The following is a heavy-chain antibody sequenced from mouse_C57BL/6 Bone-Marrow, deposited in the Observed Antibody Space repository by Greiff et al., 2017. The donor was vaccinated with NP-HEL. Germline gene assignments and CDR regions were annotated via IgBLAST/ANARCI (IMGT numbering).Heavy chain of an antibody. D-gene: IGHD1-3*01. CDR1: GFTFSDYG. CDR2: ISSGSSTI. CDR3: ARGAKRFAD. J-gene: IGHJ3*01. V-gene: IGHV5-17*01. Sequence: EVQGVESGGGLVKPGGSLKLSCAASGFTFSDYGMHWVRQAPEKGLEWVAYISSGSSTIYYADTVKGRFTISRDNAKNTLFLQRTRLRSEDTAMYYCARGAKRFADWGQGTLVTVSA.